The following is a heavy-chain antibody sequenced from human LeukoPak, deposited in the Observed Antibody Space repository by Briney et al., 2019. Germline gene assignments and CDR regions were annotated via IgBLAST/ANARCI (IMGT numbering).Heavy chain of an antibody. J-gene: IGHJ4*02. D-gene: IGHD4/OR15-4a*01. CDR1: GFTFSSYD. CDR3: ARRAGAYSHPYDY. V-gene: IGHV3-13*01. Sequence: GGSLRLSCAASGFTFSSYDMHWVRQATGKGLEWVSAIDTAGDTYYPGSVKGRFTISRENAKNSLYLQMNTLRAGDTAVYYCARRAGAYSHPYDYWGQGTLVTVSS. CDR2: IDTAGDT.